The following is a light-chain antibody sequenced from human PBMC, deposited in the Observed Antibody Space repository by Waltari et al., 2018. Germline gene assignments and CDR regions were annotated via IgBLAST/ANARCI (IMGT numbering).Light chain of an antibody. Sequence: DILLTQSPSFLSASVGDRISITCRASQDISNYLAWLQQKPGKAPKVLIYAASSLQSGVPARFSGSGSGAEFTLTITSLQPEDSATYYCQQSHTFPYTFGQGTTLEIK. CDR1: QDISNY. CDR3: QQSHTFPYT. J-gene: IGKJ2*01. V-gene: IGKV1-9*01. CDR2: AAS.